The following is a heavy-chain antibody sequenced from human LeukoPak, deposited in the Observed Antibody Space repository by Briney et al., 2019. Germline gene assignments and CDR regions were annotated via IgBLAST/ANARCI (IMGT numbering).Heavy chain of an antibody. D-gene: IGHD3-10*01. V-gene: IGHV4-39*01. Sequence: SETLSLTCTVFGGSISSSSYYWGWIRQPPGKGLEWIGSIYYSGSTYYNPSLKSRVTISVDTSKNQFSLKLSSVTAADTAVYYCASRYGSGSYYNGDYWGQGTLVTVSS. J-gene: IGHJ4*02. CDR2: IYYSGST. CDR1: GGSISSSSYY. CDR3: ASRYGSGSYYNGDY.